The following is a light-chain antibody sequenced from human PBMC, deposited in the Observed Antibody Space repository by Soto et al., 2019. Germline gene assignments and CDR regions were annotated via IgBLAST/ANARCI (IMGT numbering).Light chain of an antibody. J-gene: IGLJ2*01. CDR2: EVS. CDR1: SSDVGNYNY. V-gene: IGLV2-14*01. CDR3: SSYTSSSTVV. Sequence: QSVLTQPASVSGSPGQSITISCTGTSSDVGNYNYVSWYQQHPGKAPKLMIYEVSNRPSGVSNRFSGSKSGNTASLTISGLQAEDEAVYYCSSYTSSSTVVFGGGTKLTVL.